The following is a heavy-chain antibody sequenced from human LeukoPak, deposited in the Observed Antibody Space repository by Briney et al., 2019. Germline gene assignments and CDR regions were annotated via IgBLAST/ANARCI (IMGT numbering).Heavy chain of an antibody. CDR1: GFSFYSYE. D-gene: IGHD6-6*01. CDR3: ARDRLDY. J-gene: IGHJ4*02. V-gene: IGHV3-48*03. Sequence: GGSLRLSCAASGFSFYSYEMNWVRQAPGKGLEWVSYISGSGSVIYYADSVKGRFTISRDNAKNSLYLQMNSLRAEDTAVYYCARDRLDYWGQGTLAPVSS. CDR2: ISGSGSVI.